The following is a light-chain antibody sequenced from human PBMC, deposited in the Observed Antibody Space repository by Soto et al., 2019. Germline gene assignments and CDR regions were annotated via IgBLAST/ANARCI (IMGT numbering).Light chain of an antibody. CDR2: EAS. J-gene: IGKJ3*01. CDR1: QSISSH. CDR3: QQRYSMPLT. V-gene: IGKV1-39*01. Sequence: DIQMTQSPSSLSASVGDRVTITCRASQSISSHLKWYQQKPGKAPQLLIYEASSLQGGVPSRFSGSGSGTDFTLTISRLQADDFAIYYCQQRYSMPLTFGPGTRVDIK.